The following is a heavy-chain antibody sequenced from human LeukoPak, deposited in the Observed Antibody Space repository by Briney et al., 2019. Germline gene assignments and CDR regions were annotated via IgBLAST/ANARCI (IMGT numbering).Heavy chain of an antibody. CDR2: ISYDGSKK. J-gene: IGHJ4*02. V-gene: IGHV3-30*18. D-gene: IGHD3-3*01. CDR3: EKHYGRVVTSYYFDY. Sequence: GGSLRLSCAASGFTFSSYGMHWVRQAPGKGLEWVAVISYDGSKKYYADSVNGRFTISIDKSKNTLYLQMNRLRAEDTAVYYSEKHYGRVVTSYYFDYWGQGTLVTVSS. CDR1: GFTFSSYG.